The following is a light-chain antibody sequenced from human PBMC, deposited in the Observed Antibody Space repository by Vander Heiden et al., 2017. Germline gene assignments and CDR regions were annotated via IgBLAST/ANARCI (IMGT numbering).Light chain of an antibody. CDR3: QSYDSSLSAQVV. J-gene: IGLJ2*01. CDR2: GIS. CDR1: SSNIGAGYD. Sequence: QSVLTQPPSVSGAPGQRVTISCTGSSSNIGAGYDVHWYQQLPGTAPKLLIYGISNRPSGVPDRFSGSKSCTSASLAITGLQAEDEADYYGQSYDSSLSAQVVFGGGTKL. V-gene: IGLV1-40*01.